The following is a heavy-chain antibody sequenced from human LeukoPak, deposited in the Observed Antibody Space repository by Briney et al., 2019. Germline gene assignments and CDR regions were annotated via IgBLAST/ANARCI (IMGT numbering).Heavy chain of an antibody. D-gene: IGHD5-12*01. CDR3: AKGSRYEAQSYYYYLDV. V-gene: IGHV3-30*02. J-gene: IGHJ6*03. CDR1: GFTFRSYG. CDR2: IRYDGTNK. Sequence: GGSLRLSCAASGFTFRSYGMHWVRQAPGTGLEWVAIIRYDGTNKYYADSAHGRFTITRDNSKNTLYLQMNSPRAEDTAVYYCAKGSRYEAQSYYYYLDVGGKGTTVPIP.